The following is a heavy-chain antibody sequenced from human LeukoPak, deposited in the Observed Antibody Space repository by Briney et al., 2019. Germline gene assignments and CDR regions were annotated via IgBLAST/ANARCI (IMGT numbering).Heavy chain of an antibody. CDR2: IRRKGGTT. D-gene: IGHD3-10*01. Sequence: PGRSLRLSCTASGFTFRDYTMSWVHQAPGKGLEWLGFIRRKGGTTEYAASVKGRFTISRDDSKRIAYLQMNSLESEDTAVYYCTRDEYGSGTPHFDYWGQGTLVTVSS. CDR1: GFTFRDYT. V-gene: IGHV3-49*04. J-gene: IGHJ4*02. CDR3: TRDEYGSGTPHFDY.